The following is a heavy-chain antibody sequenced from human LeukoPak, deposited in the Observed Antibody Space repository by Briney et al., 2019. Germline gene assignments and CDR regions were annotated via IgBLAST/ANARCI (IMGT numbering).Heavy chain of an antibody. Sequence: RGSLRLSCAASEFNFVRYAMNWVRQAPGKGLEWVSYISRSSFKIGYADSVKGRFTISRDNSKNSLYLQMDSLRVEDAAVYYCVRDPSYGSSWYYYMDVWRKGTTVTVSS. D-gene: IGHD6-13*01. V-gene: IGHV3-48*04. CDR1: EFNFVRYA. J-gene: IGHJ6*03. CDR3: VRDPSYGSSWYYYMDV. CDR2: ISRSSFKI.